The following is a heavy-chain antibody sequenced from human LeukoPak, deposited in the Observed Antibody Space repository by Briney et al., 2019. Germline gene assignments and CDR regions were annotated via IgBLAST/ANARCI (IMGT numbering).Heavy chain of an antibody. CDR1: GGTFSSYA. CDR2: IIPIFGTA. V-gene: IGHV1-69*05. J-gene: IGHJ4*02. Sequence: SVKVSCKASGGTFSSYAISWVRQAPGQGLEWMGRIIPIFGTANYARKFQGRVTITTDESTSTAYMELSSLRSEDTAVYYCAMGDSSGYYSSYWGQGTLVTVSS. D-gene: IGHD3-22*01. CDR3: AMGDSSGYYSSY.